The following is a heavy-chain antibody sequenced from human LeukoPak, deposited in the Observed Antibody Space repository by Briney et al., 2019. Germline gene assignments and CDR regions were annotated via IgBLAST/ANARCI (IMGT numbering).Heavy chain of an antibody. Sequence: GASVKVSCKASGYTFTSYGISWVRQAPGQGLEWMGWISAYNGNTNYAQKLQGRVTMTTDTSTSTAYMELRSLGSDDTAVYYCAKGPPSVTTYYYYYYMDVWGKGTTVTVSS. D-gene: IGHD4-11*01. CDR1: GYTFTSYG. CDR3: AKGPPSVTTYYYYYYMDV. CDR2: ISAYNGNT. J-gene: IGHJ6*03. V-gene: IGHV1-18*01.